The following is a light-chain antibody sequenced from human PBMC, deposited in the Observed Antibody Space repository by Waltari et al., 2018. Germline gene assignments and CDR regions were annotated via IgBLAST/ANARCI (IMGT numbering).Light chain of an antibody. CDR1: ASNIGNHV. Sequence: QSVLTQPPSASGTPGQGVTISCSGGASNIGNHVVHWYQQVPGKAPKLLIYRSDRRPAGVPDRFSGSKSGTSASLAISGLQSEDEADYYCAAWDDSLNGRWVFGGGTKVTVL. V-gene: IGLV1-44*01. J-gene: IGLJ3*02. CDR3: AAWDDSLNGRWV. CDR2: RSD.